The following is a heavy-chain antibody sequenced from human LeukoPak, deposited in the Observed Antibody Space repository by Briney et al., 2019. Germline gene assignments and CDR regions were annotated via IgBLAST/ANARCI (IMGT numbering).Heavy chain of an antibody. D-gene: IGHD5-18*01. CDR1: GYSFTSYW. V-gene: IGHV5-51*01. Sequence: GESLKISCKGSGYSFTSYWIGWVRQMPGKGLEWMGIIYPGDSDTRYSPSFQGQVTISADKSISTAYLQWSSLKASDTAMYYCARRGYSYGTYYFDYWAREPWSPSPQ. CDR3: ARRGYSYGTYYFDY. CDR2: IYPGDSDT. J-gene: IGHJ4*02.